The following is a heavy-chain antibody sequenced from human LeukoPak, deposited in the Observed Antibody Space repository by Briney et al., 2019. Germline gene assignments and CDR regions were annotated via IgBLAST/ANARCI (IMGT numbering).Heavy chain of an antibody. CDR3: AREVYCSRTSCYTGYFQH. V-gene: IGHV3-7*01. CDR2: INQAGSEK. Sequence: GGSLRLSCAASGFTFSSNWMSWVRQAPGKGLEGVANINQAGSEKYNVDSVKGRFTISRANAKNSLYLQMNSLRAEDTAVYYCAREVYCSRTSCYTGYFQHWGQGTLVTVSS. CDR1: GFTFSSNW. J-gene: IGHJ1*01. D-gene: IGHD2-2*02.